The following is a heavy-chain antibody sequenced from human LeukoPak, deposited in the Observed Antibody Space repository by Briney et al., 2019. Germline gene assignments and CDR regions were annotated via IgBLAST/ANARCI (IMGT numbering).Heavy chain of an antibody. V-gene: IGHV3-30*01. CDR3: AREFGVVGAPKGAFDI. CDR2: ISYDGSNK. CDR1: GFTFSSYA. Sequence: PGGSLRLSCAASGFTFSSYAMHWVRQAPGKGLEWVAVISYDGSNKYYADSVKGRFTISRDNSKNTLYLQMNSLRAEDTAVYYCAREFGVVGAPKGAFDIWGQGTMVTVSS. D-gene: IGHD1-26*01. J-gene: IGHJ3*02.